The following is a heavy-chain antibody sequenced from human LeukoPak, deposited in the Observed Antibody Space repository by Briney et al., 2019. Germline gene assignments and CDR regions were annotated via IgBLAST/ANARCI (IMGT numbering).Heavy chain of an antibody. CDR2: IYSDGNT. CDR1: GFTFNTNH. J-gene: IGHJ5*02. V-gene: IGHV3-53*01. Sequence: GGSLRLSFFVSGFTFNTNHMTWVRQAPGKGPEWVSVIYSDGNTYYADSVKGRFTISRDNSKNTLYLQMNSLRAEDTAVYYCVRDLTCGQGTLVTVSS. CDR3: VRDLT.